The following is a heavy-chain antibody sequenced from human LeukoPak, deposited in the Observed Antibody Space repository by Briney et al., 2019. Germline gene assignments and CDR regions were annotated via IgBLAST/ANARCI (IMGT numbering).Heavy chain of an antibody. CDR1: GGSISSYY. V-gene: IGHV4-59*01. CDR2: IYYSGST. CDR3: ARSHGLGSWYYFDY. J-gene: IGHJ4*02. D-gene: IGHD3-10*01. Sequence: SETLSLTCSVSGGSISSYYWSWIRQPPGKGLEWIGYIYYSGSTNYNPSLKSRVTISLDTLKNQISLKVSSVTAADTAVYYCARSHGLGSWYYFDYWGQGNLVTVSS.